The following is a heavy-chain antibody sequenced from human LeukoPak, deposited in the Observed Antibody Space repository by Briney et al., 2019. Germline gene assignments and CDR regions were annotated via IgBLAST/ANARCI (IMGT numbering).Heavy chain of an antibody. CDR3: ARGSYSSSSGRFDY. CDR1: GFTFSTYS. Sequence: PGGSLRLSCAASGFTFSTYSMNWVRQAPGKGLEWVSCITSTSNNKFYADSLGGRFTVSRDNSKNTLYLQMNSLRAEDTAVYYCARGSYSSSSGRFDYWGQGTLVTVSS. V-gene: IGHV3-21*01. J-gene: IGHJ4*02. CDR2: ITSTSNNK. D-gene: IGHD6-6*01.